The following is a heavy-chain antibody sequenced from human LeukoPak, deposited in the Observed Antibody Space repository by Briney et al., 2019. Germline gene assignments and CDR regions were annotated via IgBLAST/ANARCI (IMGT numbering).Heavy chain of an antibody. CDR2: IRYDGSNK. V-gene: IGHV3-30*02. Sequence: GGSLRLSCAASGFTFSSYVMHWVRQAPGKGLEWVAFIRYDGSNKYYADSVKGRFTISRDNSKNTLYLQMNSLRAEDTAVYYCAKDAIAVAAYYYMDVWGKGTTVTVSS. CDR3: AKDAIAVAAYYYMDV. CDR1: GFTFSSYV. J-gene: IGHJ6*03. D-gene: IGHD6-19*01.